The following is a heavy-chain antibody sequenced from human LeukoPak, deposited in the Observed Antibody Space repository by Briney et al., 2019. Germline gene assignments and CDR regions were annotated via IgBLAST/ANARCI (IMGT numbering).Heavy chain of an antibody. CDR3: ARDSGWSRFDY. V-gene: IGHV3-7*03. Sequence: GGSLRLSCAASGFTFSSYWMSWVRQAPGKGLEWVANINKDGGEKYYVDSVKGRFTISRDNAKSSLYLQMDSLRADDTAVYFCARDSGWSRFDYWGQGALVTVAS. CDR1: GFTFSSYW. D-gene: IGHD6-25*01. CDR2: INKDGGEK. J-gene: IGHJ4*02.